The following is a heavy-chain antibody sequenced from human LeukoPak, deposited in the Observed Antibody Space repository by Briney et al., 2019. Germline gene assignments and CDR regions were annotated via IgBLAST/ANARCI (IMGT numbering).Heavy chain of an antibody. CDR1: GFTFSNYG. D-gene: IGHD6-13*01. Sequence: GGSLRLSCAASGFTFSNYGMHWVRQAPGKGLEWVSVIWYDGSNKYYADSVKGRFTISRDNSRNTLYLQMNSLSAEDTAVYYCSRDLAEAAAGLFDYWGQGALVTVSS. V-gene: IGHV3-33*01. CDR3: SRDLAEAAAGLFDY. CDR2: IWYDGSNK. J-gene: IGHJ4*02.